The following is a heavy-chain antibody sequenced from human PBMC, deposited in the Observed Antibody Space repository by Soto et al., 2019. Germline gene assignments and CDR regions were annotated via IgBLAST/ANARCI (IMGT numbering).Heavy chain of an antibody. J-gene: IGHJ4*02. V-gene: IGHV3-23*01. Sequence: LRLSCVASGFTFSSYAMSWVRKAPGKGLEWVSAISANGGTTYYIDSVKGRFTISRDNSKNTVYLQMNSLRAEDTAIYYCANGGTRESYFHYSCPAALLTLSS. CDR3: ANGGTRESYFHY. CDR2: ISANGGTT. CDR1: GFTFSSYA. D-gene: IGHD3-16*01.